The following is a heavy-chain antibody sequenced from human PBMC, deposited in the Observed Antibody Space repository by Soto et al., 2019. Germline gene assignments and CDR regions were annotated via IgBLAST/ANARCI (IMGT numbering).Heavy chain of an antibody. CDR2: IYSGGST. D-gene: IGHD6-19*01. CDR1: GFTVSSNY. Sequence: EVQLVESGGGLVQPGGSLRLSCAASGFTVSSNYMSWVRQAPGKGLEWVSVIYSGGSTYYEDSEKGRFTISRHNSKNTLYLQRKSLRAEDTAMYYCARYNSGWVLKCACDIWGQGTMVT. V-gene: IGHV3-53*04. J-gene: IGHJ3*02. CDR3: ARYNSGWVLKCACDI.